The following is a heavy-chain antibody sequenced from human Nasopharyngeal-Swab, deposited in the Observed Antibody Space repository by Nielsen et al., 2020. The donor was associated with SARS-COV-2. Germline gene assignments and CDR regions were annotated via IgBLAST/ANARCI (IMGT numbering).Heavy chain of an antibody. CDR3: AKGSYSSSWYFGRGGHYYGMDV. V-gene: IGHV3-43*02. D-gene: IGHD6-13*01. CDR1: GFTFGDYA. CDR2: ISGDGGST. J-gene: IGHJ6*02. Sequence: GESLKISCSASGFTFGDYAMHWVLHAPVQGLEWVSLISGDGGSTYYADSVKGRFTISRDNSKNSLYLQMNSLGTEDTALYYCAKGSYSSSWYFGRGGHYYGMDVWGQGTTVTVSS.